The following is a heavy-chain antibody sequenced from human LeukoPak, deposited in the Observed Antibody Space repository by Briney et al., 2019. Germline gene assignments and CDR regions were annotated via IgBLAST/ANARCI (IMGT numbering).Heavy chain of an antibody. CDR3: ASVLDDFWSGYYTSVFDY. Sequence: PGGSLRLSCAASGFTFSSYSMNWVRQAPGKGLEWVSYISSSSSTIYYADSVKGRFIISRDNAKNSLYLQMNSLRAEDTAVYYCASVLDDFWSGYYTSVFDYWGQGTLVTVSS. CDR2: ISSSSSTI. V-gene: IGHV3-48*01. D-gene: IGHD3-3*01. CDR1: GFTFSSYS. J-gene: IGHJ4*02.